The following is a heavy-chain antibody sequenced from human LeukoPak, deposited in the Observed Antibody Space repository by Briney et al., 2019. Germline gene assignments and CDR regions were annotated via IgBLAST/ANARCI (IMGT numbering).Heavy chain of an antibody. J-gene: IGHJ6*03. D-gene: IGHD5-12*01. V-gene: IGHV4-34*01. CDR3: ARGGQWLRLDNYMDV. CDR1: GGSFSGYY. CDR2: INHSGST. Sequence: SETLSLTCAVYGGSFSGYYWSWIRQPPGKGLEWIGEINHSGSTNYNPSLKSRVTISVDTSKNQFSLKLSSVTAADTAVYYCARGGQWLRLDNYMDVWGKGTTVTVSS.